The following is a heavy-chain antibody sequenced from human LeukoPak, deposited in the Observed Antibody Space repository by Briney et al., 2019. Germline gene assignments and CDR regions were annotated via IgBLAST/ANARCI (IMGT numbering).Heavy chain of an antibody. D-gene: IGHD3-9*01. CDR1: GFTFSSYW. CDR3: ARDHGYFDWYRSYYFDY. CDR2: INSDGSST. Sequence: GGSLRLSCAASGFTFSSYWMHWVRHAPGKGLVWVSRINSDGSSTSYADSVKGRFTISRDNAKNTLYLQMNSLRAEDTAVYYCARDHGYFDWYRSYYFDYWGQGTLVTVSS. J-gene: IGHJ4*02. V-gene: IGHV3-74*01.